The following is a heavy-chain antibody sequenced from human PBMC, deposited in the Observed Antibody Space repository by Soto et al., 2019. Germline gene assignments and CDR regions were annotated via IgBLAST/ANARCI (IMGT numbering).Heavy chain of an antibody. Sequence: SENLSLTCTVSGGSISSSSNYWGWIRQPPGKGLEWIGSIYYSGSTYYNPSLKSRVTISVDTSKNQFSLKLSSVTAADTPVYYCACSVTNEGRGWFDPWGQGTLVTVSS. J-gene: IGHJ5*02. CDR1: GGSISSSSNY. CDR3: ACSVTNEGRGWFDP. V-gene: IGHV4-39*01. CDR2: IYYSGST. D-gene: IGHD4-17*01.